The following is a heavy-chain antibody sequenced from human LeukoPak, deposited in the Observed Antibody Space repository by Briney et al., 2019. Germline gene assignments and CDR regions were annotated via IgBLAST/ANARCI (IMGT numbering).Heavy chain of an antibody. V-gene: IGHV4-59*01. D-gene: IGHD3-10*01. Sequence: AETLSLTCTVSGGSMSNYYWSWIRQPPGKGLEWVGYVSSSGNTNYNPALRSRATMSVDTSKNQFSLKLTSVIAADTAVYYCARAGPVPPSVGVPITDYWGQGALVSVST. CDR2: VSSSGNT. CDR3: ARAGPVPPSVGVPITDY. CDR1: GGSMSNYY. J-gene: IGHJ4*02.